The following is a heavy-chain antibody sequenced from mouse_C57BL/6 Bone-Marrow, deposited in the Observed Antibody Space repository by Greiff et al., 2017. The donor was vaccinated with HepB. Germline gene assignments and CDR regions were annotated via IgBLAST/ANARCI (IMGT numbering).Heavy chain of an antibody. CDR1: DYTFTSYG. CDR2: IYPRSGNT. J-gene: IGHJ2*01. V-gene: IGHV1-81*01. D-gene: IGHD1-1*01. CDR3: AIPFYYYGSSHLDY. Sequence: VKLQESGAELARPGASVKLSCKASDYTFTSYGISWVKQRTGQGLEWIGEIYPRSGNTYYNEKFKGKATLTADKSSSTAYMELRSLTSEDSAVYFCAIPFYYYGSSHLDYWGQGTTLTVSS.